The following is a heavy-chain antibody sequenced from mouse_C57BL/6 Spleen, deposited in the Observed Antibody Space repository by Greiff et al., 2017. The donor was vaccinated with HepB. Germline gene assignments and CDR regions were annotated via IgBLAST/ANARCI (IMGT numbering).Heavy chain of an antibody. CDR3: ATPSGLDYGSSYVRYFDV. Sequence: EVQLVESGGGLVKPGGSLKLSCAASGFTFSDYGMHWVRQAPEKGLEWVAYISSGSSTIYYADTVKGRFTISRDNAKNTLFLQMTSLRSEDTAMYYCATPSGLDYGSSYVRYFDVWGTGTTVTVSS. J-gene: IGHJ1*03. V-gene: IGHV5-17*01. CDR1: GFTFSDYG. D-gene: IGHD1-1*01. CDR2: ISSGSSTI.